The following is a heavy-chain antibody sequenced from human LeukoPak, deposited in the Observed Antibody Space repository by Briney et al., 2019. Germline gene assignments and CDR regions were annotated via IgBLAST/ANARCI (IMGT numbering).Heavy chain of an antibody. V-gene: IGHV4-30-4*01. D-gene: IGHD2-2*01. CDR3: ARGIVVVPAAALYGMDV. J-gene: IGHJ6*02. Sequence: SQTLSLTCTVSGGSISSGDYYGSWIRQPPGKGLGWIGYIYYSGSTYYNPSLKSRVTISVDTSKNQFSLKLSSVTAADTAVYYCARGIVVVPAAALYGMDVWGQGTTVTVSS. CDR2: IYYSGST. CDR1: GGSISSGDYY.